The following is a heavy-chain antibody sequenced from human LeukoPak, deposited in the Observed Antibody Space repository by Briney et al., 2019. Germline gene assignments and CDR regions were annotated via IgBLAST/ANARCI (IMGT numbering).Heavy chain of an antibody. J-gene: IGHJ4*02. CDR2: ISPHSHTT. D-gene: IGHD2-15*01. Sequence: ASVKVSCKASGYTFNNYFISGVRQAPGRGLEWVGWISPHSHTTHYAEKVEGRVTMTTDTSTTTVYMELRSLRSDDTAVYFCARGQRIYYWGQGTPVTVSS. CDR1: GYTFNNYF. CDR3: ARGQRIYY. V-gene: IGHV1-18*01.